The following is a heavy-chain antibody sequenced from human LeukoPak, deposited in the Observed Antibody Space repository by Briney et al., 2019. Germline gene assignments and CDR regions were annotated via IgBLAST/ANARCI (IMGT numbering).Heavy chain of an antibody. J-gene: IGHJ2*01. Sequence: SETLSLTCTVSGGSVSSSSYYWGWIRQPPGKGLEWIGSIYYSGSTYYNPSLKSRVTILVDTSKNQFSLKLSSVTAADTAVYYCARDGRPGYSYGWRYWYFDLWGRGTLVTVSS. CDR1: GGSVSSSSYY. CDR2: IYYSGST. CDR3: ARDGRPGYSYGWRYWYFDL. V-gene: IGHV4-39*07. D-gene: IGHD5-18*01.